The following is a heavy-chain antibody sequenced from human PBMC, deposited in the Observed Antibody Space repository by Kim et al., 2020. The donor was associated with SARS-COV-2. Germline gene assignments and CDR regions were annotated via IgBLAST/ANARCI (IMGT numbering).Heavy chain of an antibody. CDR3: ARDLPNSGYCSSTSCYKPHAFDI. V-gene: IGHV1-46*01. Sequence: ASVKVSCKASGYTFTSYYMHWVRQAPGQGLEWMGIINPSGGSTSYAQKFQGRVTMTRDTSTSTVYMELSSLRSEDTAVYYCARDLPNSGYCSSTSCYKPHAFDIWGQGTMVTVSS. D-gene: IGHD2-2*03. J-gene: IGHJ3*02. CDR1: GYTFTSYY. CDR2: INPSGGST.